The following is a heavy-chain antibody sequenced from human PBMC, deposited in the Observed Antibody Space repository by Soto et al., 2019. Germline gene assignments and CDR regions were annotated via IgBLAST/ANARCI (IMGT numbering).Heavy chain of an antibody. CDR3: ARGHTARNYGIDV. Sequence: PSETLSLTCTVSGGSISSGGYYWSWIRQHPGKGLERIGYIYYSGSTYYNPSLKSRVTISVDTSKNQFSLKLSSVTAADTAVYYCARGHTARNYGIDVWGQGTTVTVS. J-gene: IGHJ6*02. CDR2: IYYSGST. CDR1: GGSISSGGYY. V-gene: IGHV4-31*03.